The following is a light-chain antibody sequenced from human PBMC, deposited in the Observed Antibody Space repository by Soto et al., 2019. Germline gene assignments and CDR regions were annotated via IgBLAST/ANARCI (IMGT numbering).Light chain of an antibody. CDR2: VVS. V-gene: IGLV2-14*01. J-gene: IGLJ1*01. CDR1: SSDVGGYNY. Sequence: QSALTQPASVSGSPGQSIAISCTGTSSDVGGYNYVSWNQQHPGKAPKVLISVVSNRPSGVSNRFSGSKSGNTASLTISGLQAEDEADYYCSSYRSGGTFVFGSGTKVTVL. CDR3: SSYRSGGTFV.